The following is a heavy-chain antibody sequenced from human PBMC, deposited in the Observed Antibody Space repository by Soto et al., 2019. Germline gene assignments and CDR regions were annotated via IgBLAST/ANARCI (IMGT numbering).Heavy chain of an antibody. CDR3: ARPHYYDSSGYPAAFDI. Sequence: GESLKISCEGSGYSFTSYWIGWVRQMPGKGLEWMGIIYPGDSDTRYSPSFQGQVTISADKSISTAYLQWSSLKASDTAMYYCARPHYYDSSGYPAAFDIWGQGTMVTVSS. V-gene: IGHV5-51*01. D-gene: IGHD3-22*01. CDR1: GYSFTSYW. CDR2: IYPGDSDT. J-gene: IGHJ3*02.